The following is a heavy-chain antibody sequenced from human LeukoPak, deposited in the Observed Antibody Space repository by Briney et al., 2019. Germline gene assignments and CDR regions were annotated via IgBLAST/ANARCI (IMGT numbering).Heavy chain of an antibody. CDR2: IYYSGST. CDR3: ARLDYYGSGSIDY. D-gene: IGHD3-10*01. V-gene: IGHV4-39*01. CDR1: GGSISSSSYY. Sequence: SETLSLTCTVSGGSISSSSYYWGWIRQPPGKGLEWIGSIYYSGSTYYNPSLKSRVTISVDTSKNQLSLKLSSVTAADTAVYYCARLDYYGSGSIDYWGQGTLVTVSS. J-gene: IGHJ4*02.